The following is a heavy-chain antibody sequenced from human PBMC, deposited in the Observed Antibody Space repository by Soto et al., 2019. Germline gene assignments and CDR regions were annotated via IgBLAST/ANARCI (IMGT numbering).Heavy chain of an antibody. Sequence: QVQLVQSGAEVKKPGASVKVSCKASGYTFTGNFMHWVRQAPGQGLEWMGWINPNSGGTNYAQKFRGRVTMTRDTSISTAYMELSSLRSDDTAVYYCARTELRFLEWSSGYYYAMDVWGQGTTVTVSS. D-gene: IGHD3-3*01. V-gene: IGHV1-2*02. CDR3: ARTELRFLEWSSGYYYAMDV. CDR1: GYTFTGNF. CDR2: INPNSGGT. J-gene: IGHJ6*02.